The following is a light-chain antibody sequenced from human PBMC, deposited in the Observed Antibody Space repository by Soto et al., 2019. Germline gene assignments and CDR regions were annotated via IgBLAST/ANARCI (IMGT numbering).Light chain of an antibody. CDR2: DNN. CDR3: GTWDSSLTAV. J-gene: IGLJ2*01. Sequence: QSVLTQPPSVSAAPGQRVTISCSGSSSNIGNNYVSWYQQFPGTAPKLLIYDNNKRPSGIPDRFSGSKSGTSATLVITGLQTGDEADYYCGTWDSSLTAVFGGGTKVTVL. CDR1: SSNIGNNY. V-gene: IGLV1-51*01.